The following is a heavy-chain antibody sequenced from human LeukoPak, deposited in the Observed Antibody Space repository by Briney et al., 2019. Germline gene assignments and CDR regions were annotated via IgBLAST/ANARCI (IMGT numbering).Heavy chain of an antibody. CDR3: ARRRTRNWFDP. D-gene: IGHD1-14*01. CDR2: ISAYNGNT. CDR1: GYTFTSYY. J-gene: IGHJ5*02. V-gene: IGHV1-18*04. Sequence: GASVKVSCKASGYTFTSYYMHWVRQAPGQGLEWMGWISAYNGNTNYAQKLQGRVTMTTDTSTSTAYMELRSLRSDDTAVYYCARRRTRNWFDPWGQGTLVTVSS.